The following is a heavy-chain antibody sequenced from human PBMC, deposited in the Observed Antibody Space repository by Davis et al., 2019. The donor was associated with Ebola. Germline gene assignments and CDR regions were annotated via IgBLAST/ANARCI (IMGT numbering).Heavy chain of an antibody. V-gene: IGHV4-61*01. CDR2: IYYSGST. CDR3: ARETSSSFDY. J-gene: IGHJ4*02. Sequence: MPSETLSLTCTVSGGSVSSGSYYWSWIRQPPEKGLEWVGYIYYSGSTNCNPSLKSRVTISVDTSKNQFSLKLSSVTAADTAVYYCARETSSSFDYWGQGTLVTVSS. D-gene: IGHD6-19*01. CDR1: GGSVSSGSYY.